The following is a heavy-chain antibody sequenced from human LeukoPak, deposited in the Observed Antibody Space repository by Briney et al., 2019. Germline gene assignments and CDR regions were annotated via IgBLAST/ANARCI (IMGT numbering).Heavy chain of an antibody. CDR3: ARAEWSNWYFDL. J-gene: IGHJ2*01. D-gene: IGHD3-3*01. CDR1: GFTFSTYW. V-gene: IGHV3-7*03. Sequence: GGSLRLSCAASGFTFSTYWMNWVRQAPGKGLEWVANIKQDGSEKYYVYSVKGRFTLSRDSAKNSLYLQMNSLRAEDPAVYYCARAEWSNWYFDLWGRGTQVTVSS. CDR2: IKQDGSEK.